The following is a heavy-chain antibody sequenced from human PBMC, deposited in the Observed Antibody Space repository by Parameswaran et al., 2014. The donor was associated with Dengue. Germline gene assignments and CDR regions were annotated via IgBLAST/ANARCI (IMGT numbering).Heavy chain of an antibody. Sequence: WIRQPPGKGLEWVSSISSSGGNTYYADSVKGRFTVSRDNSRNTLYLQMNSLRAEDTAVYYCARRGPITVRLLVRTDFRGLDSWGQGTPVTVSS. V-gene: IGHV3-23*01. D-gene: IGHD3-22*01. CDR2: ISSSGGNT. CDR3: ARRGPITVRLLVRTDFRGLDS. J-gene: IGHJ4*02.